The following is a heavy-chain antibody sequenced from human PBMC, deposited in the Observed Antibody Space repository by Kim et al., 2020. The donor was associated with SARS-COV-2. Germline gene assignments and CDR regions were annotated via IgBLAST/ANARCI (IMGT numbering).Heavy chain of an antibody. V-gene: IGHV3-23*01. CDR3: AKNRIAARPDWFDP. J-gene: IGHJ5*02. D-gene: IGHD6-6*01. Sequence: ADSGKGRFTISRDNSKNTLYLQMNSLSAEDTAVYYCAKNRIAARPDWFDPWGQGTLVTVSS.